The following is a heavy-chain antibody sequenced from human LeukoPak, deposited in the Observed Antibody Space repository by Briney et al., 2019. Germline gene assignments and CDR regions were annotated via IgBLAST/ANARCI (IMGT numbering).Heavy chain of an antibody. CDR1: GYTFTSYD. J-gene: IGHJ6*03. CDR3: ARVPSEGFYYYYMDV. V-gene: IGHV1-8*01. CDR2: MNPNSGNT. Sequence: ASVKVSCKASGYTFTSYDINWVRQATGQGLEWMGWMNPNSGNTGYAQKFQGRVTMTRSTSISTAYMELSSLRSEDTAVYYCARVPSEGFYYYYMDVWGKGTTVTVSS.